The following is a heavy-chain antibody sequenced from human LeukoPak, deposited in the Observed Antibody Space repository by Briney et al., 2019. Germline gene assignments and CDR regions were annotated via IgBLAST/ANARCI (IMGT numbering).Heavy chain of an antibody. D-gene: IGHD5-24*01. Sequence: GASVKVSYKASGYTFTGYYMHWVRQAPGQGLEWMGWINPNSGGTNYAQKFQGRVTMTRDTSISTAYMELSRLRSDDTAVYYCARDHGPEMATIPGYWGQGTLVTVSS. CDR2: INPNSGGT. CDR3: ARDHGPEMATIPGY. CDR1: GYTFTGYY. J-gene: IGHJ4*02. V-gene: IGHV1-2*02.